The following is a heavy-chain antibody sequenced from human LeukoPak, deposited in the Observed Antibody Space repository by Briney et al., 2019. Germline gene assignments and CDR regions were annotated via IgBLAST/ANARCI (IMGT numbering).Heavy chain of an antibody. CDR2: INPNSGGT. CDR1: GYTFTGYY. D-gene: IGHD3-10*01. V-gene: IGHV1-2*02. Sequence: GASVKVSCKASGYTFTGYYMHWVRQAPGQGLEWMGWINPNSGGTNYAQKFQGRVTMTRDTSISTAYMELSRLTSDDPAVYYCARDKEAGNPSHGSGKYYYYYMDVWGKGTTVTVSS. CDR3: ARDKEAGNPSHGSGKYYYYYMDV. J-gene: IGHJ6*03.